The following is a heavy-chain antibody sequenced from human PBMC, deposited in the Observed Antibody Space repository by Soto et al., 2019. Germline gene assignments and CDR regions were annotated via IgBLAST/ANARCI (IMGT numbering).Heavy chain of an antibody. CDR3: ARELLWFGEFPTPANFDY. CDR2: IYYSGST. J-gene: IGHJ4*02. D-gene: IGHD3-10*01. CDR1: GGSISSGDYY. Sequence: KTSETLSLTCTVSGGSISSGDYYWSWIRQPPGKGLEWIGYIYYSGSTYYNPSLKSRVTISVDTSKNQFSLKLSSVTAADTAVYYCARELLWFGEFPTPANFDYWGQGTLVTVSS. V-gene: IGHV4-30-4*01.